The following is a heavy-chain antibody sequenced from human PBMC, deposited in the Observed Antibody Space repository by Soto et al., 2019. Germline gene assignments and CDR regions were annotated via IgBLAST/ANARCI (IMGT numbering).Heavy chain of an antibody. CDR1: GYTFTSYA. D-gene: IGHD2-21*01. CDR2: INAGNGNT. CDR3: ARDLIFDY. V-gene: IGHV1-3*01. Sequence: QVQLVQSGAEVKKPGASVKVSCKASGYTFTSYAMHWVRQAPGQRLEWMGWINAGNGNTKYSQKFQGSVTITTDTTASTAHMKLSRIRTEGTAVYYCARDLIFDYWGQGTLVTVSS. J-gene: IGHJ4*02.